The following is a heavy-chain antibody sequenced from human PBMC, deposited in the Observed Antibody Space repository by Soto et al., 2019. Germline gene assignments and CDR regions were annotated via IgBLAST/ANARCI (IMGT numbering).Heavy chain of an antibody. D-gene: IGHD2-21*02. Sequence: EVQLLESGGGLVQPGGSLRLSCAASGFTFSNYAMTWVRQAPGKGLEWVSTISGGGDGTFYADSVKGRFTISRDNSRNTVYLQMNSLRAEDTAVYYCAKNGLGSLTTYCNSGDCLYAFDIWGQGTIVTVSS. CDR3: AKNGLGSLTTYCNSGDCLYAFDI. CDR2: ISGGGDGT. CDR1: GFTFSNYA. V-gene: IGHV3-23*01. J-gene: IGHJ3*02.